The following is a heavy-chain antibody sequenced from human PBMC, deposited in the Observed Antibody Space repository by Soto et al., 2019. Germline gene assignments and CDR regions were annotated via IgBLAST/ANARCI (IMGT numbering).Heavy chain of an antibody. D-gene: IGHD3-22*01. Sequence: ASVKVSCKASGYTFTSYYMHWVRQAPGQGLEWMGIINPSGGSTSYAQKFQGRVTMTRDTSTSTVYMELSSLRSEDTAVYYCARAIFGYYDRSGLWPNWGQGNLVTVSS. CDR2: INPSGGST. V-gene: IGHV1-46*01. J-gene: IGHJ4*02. CDR1: GYTFTSYY. CDR3: ARAIFGYYDRSGLWPN.